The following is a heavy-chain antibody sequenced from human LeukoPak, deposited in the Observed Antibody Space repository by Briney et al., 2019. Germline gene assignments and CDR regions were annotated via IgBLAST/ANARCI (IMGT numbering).Heavy chain of an antibody. Sequence: GGSLRLSCVVSVFSLSNYAMSWVRQAPEKGLEWVSYISERGGSTTYADSVKGRFTISRDNSLNTVYLQMNSLRAEDTAVYFCAKRGVVIRGILVIGYHTEAYHYDYWGQGTVVTVSS. CDR2: ISERGGST. D-gene: IGHD3-10*01. V-gene: IGHV3-23*01. CDR3: AKRGVVIRGILVIGYHTEAYHYDY. J-gene: IGHJ4*02. CDR1: VFSLSNYA.